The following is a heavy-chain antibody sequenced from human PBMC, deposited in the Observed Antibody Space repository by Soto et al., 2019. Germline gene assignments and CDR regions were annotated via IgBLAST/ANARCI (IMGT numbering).Heavy chain of an antibody. D-gene: IGHD3-3*01. Sequence: SETLSLTCSVSGASVSSDYYWTWIRQPPGKGLEWIGYMHHSGSTDYNPSLKNRVILSIDTSKNQFSLNLRSVSVADTAVYYCARDIITPNTYYDFWSGSHRRRFDPWGQGTLVTVSS. V-gene: IGHV4-30-4*01. CDR1: GASVSSDYY. CDR2: MHHSGST. J-gene: IGHJ5*02. CDR3: ARDIITPNTYYDFWSGSHRRRFDP.